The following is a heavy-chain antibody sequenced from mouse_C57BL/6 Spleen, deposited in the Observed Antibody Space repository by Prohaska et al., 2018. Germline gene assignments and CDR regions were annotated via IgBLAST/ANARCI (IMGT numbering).Heavy chain of an antibody. J-gene: IGHJ1*03. D-gene: IGHD6-1*01. CDR2: ILPGSVST. CDR1: GYTFTSYW. Sequence: QVQLQQPGAELVKPGASVKLSCKASGYTFTSYWMQWVTQRPGHGLEWIGEILPGSVSTNYNAKCKGKDTFTADKSSNTAYRQLSRQTTDDSAMYKCARRCILCWYFDVWGTGTTVTVYS. CDR3: ARRCILCWYFDV. V-gene: IGHV1-9*01.